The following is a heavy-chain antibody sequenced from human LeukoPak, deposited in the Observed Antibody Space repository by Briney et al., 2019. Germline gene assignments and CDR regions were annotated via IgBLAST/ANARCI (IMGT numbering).Heavy chain of an antibody. D-gene: IGHD1-26*01. Sequence: GGSLRLSCAASGFTFSSYAMHWVRQAPGKGLEWVAVISYDGSNKYYADSVKGRFTISRDNSKNTLYLQMNSLRAEDTAVYYCANHASGSYPDYWGQGTLVTVSS. J-gene: IGHJ4*02. CDR2: ISYDGSNK. V-gene: IGHV3-30*04. CDR3: ANHASGSYPDY. CDR1: GFTFSSYA.